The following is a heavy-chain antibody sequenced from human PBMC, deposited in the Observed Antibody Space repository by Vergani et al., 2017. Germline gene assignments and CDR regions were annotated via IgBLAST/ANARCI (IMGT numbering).Heavy chain of an antibody. Sequence: EVQLVESGGGLVQPGGSLRLSCAASGFTFSSYWMHWVRQAPGKGLVWVSRINSDGSSTSYADSVKGRFTISRDNAKNSLYLQMNSLRAEDTAVYYCARGQTTVTFGPNMDVWGKGTTVTVSS. CDR2: INSDGSST. CDR1: GFTFSSYW. D-gene: IGHD4-11*01. V-gene: IGHV3-74*01. J-gene: IGHJ6*03. CDR3: ARGQTTVTFGPNMDV.